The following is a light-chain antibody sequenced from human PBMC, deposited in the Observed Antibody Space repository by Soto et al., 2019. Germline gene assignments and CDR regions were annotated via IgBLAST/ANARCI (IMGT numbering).Light chain of an antibody. Sequence: TQSPSSLSASVGDRVTITCRASQGIGSKLVWYQQKPGKAPKLLIYDASTLQSGVPSRFSGSGSGTDFTLTINSLQPEDFATYYCQRFNSFPHTFGPGTKVDI. CDR2: DAS. CDR1: QGIGSK. V-gene: IGKV1-9*01. CDR3: QRFNSFPHT. J-gene: IGKJ3*01.